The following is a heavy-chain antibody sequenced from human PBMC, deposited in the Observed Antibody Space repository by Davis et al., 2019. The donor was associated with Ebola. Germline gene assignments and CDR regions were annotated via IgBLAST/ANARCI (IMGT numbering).Heavy chain of an antibody. CDR3: AKAAAAGTGVLDY. Sequence: GGSLRLSCAASGFNFRSYGMHWVRQAPGKGLEWVSAIAGSGGSTYHADSVKGRFTISRDNSKNTLYLQMNSLRAEDTALYYCAKAAAAGTGVLDYWGQGTLVTVSS. CDR1: GFNFRSYG. J-gene: IGHJ4*02. D-gene: IGHD6-13*01. V-gene: IGHV3-23*01. CDR2: IAGSGGST.